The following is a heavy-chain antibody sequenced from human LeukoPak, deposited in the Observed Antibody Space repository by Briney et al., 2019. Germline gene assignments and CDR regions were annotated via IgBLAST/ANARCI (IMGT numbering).Heavy chain of an antibody. Sequence: SETLSLTCTVSGGSISSYYWSWIRQPPGKGLDWIGYIYYSGSTNYNPSLKSRVTISVDTSKNQFSLKLSSVTAADTAVYYCARVRVGGRNWFDPWGQGTLVTVSS. CDR2: IYYSGST. J-gene: IGHJ5*02. D-gene: IGHD2-15*01. CDR1: GGSISSYY. V-gene: IGHV4-59*01. CDR3: ARVRVGGRNWFDP.